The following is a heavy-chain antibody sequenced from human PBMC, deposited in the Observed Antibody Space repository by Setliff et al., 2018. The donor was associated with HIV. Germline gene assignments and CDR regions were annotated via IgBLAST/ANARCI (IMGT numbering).Heavy chain of an antibody. Sequence: SETLSLTCTVSGGSIRSHYWSWIRQPPGKRLEWIGYIYYSGSTNYNPSLKSRVTISVDTAKNQFSLKLSSLTAADTAVYYCARLRGSYDFSNWFDPWGQGTQVTVSS. D-gene: IGHD3-3*01. CDR3: ARLRGSYDFSNWFDP. V-gene: IGHV4-59*11. CDR2: IYYSGST. CDR1: GGSIRSHY. J-gene: IGHJ5*02.